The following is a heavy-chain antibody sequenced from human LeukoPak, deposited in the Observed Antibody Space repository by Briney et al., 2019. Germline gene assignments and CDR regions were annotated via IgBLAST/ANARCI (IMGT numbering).Heavy chain of an antibody. CDR1: GGSISRSY. D-gene: IGHD6-19*01. CDR3: ARGTLYRGWSYYLDF. V-gene: IGHV4-4*07. CDR2: IYGSGTI. Sequence: SETLSLTCTVSGGSISRSYWSWMRQPAGKGPEWIGRIYGSGTITYNPSLESRVTMSVDTSKNQFSLKLRSVTAADTAVYYCARGTLYRGWSYYLDFWGQGSQVTVSS. J-gene: IGHJ4*02.